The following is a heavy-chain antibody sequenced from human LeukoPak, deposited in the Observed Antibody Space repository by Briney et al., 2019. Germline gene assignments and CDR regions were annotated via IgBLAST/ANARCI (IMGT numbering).Heavy chain of an antibody. CDR1: GFTFDDYG. CDR3: ARVSWELQPPHAFDI. CDR2: INWNGGST. Sequence: PGGSLRLSCAASGFTFDDYGKSWVRQAPGKGLEWVSGINWNGGSTGYADSVNGRFTISRDNAKNSLYLQMNSLRAEDTALYYCARVSWELQPPHAFDIWGQGTMVTVSS. V-gene: IGHV3-20*04. D-gene: IGHD1-26*01. J-gene: IGHJ3*02.